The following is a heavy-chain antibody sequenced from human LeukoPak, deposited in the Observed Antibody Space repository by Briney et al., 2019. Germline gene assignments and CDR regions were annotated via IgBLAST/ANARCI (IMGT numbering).Heavy chain of an antibody. Sequence: GGSLRLSCAASGFTFSSYSMNWVRQAPGKGLEWVSSISSSSSYIYYADSVKGRFTISRDNAKNSLYLQMNSLRAEDTAVYYCAKDLGLQFYYYYYMDVWGKGTTVTVSS. CDR2: ISSSSSYI. V-gene: IGHV3-21*01. CDR1: GFTFSSYS. J-gene: IGHJ6*03. D-gene: IGHD6-19*01. CDR3: AKDLGLQFYYYYYMDV.